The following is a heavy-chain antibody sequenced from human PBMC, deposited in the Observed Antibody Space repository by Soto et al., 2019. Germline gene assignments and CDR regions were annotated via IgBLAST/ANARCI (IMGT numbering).Heavy chain of an antibody. D-gene: IGHD4-17*01. CDR1: GGSISTYY. CDR2: VYNSGST. V-gene: IGHV4-59*01. Sequence: QVQLQESGPGLVKPSETLSLTCTVSGGSISTYYWSWIRQPPGKGLEWMGYVYNSGSTKYNPSLKSRVTIWESTSKNQVSLRLTSVTAADTAVYYCARDRQHTYGNCFDPWAQGTLVTVSS. CDR3: ARDRQHTYGNCFDP. J-gene: IGHJ5*02.